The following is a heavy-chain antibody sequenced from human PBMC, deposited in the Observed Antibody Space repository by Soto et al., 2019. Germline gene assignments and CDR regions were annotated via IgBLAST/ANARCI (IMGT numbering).Heavy chain of an antibody. V-gene: IGHV3-23*01. CDR1: GFPFSSYA. Sequence: EVQLLESGGGLVQPGGCLRLSCAASGFPFSSYAMSWLRQAPGKGLEWVSAISGSGGTTYYADSVKGRFTISRDNSKNTLYLQMNSLRAEDTAVYYCAKEVGSGRTLGADYWGQGTLVTVSS. J-gene: IGHJ4*02. CDR3: AKEVGSGRTLGADY. CDR2: ISGSGGTT. D-gene: IGHD3-10*01.